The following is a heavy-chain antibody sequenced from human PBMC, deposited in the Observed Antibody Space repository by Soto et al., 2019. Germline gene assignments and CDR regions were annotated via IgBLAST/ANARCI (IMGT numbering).Heavy chain of an antibody. Sequence: QVQLVQSGAEVKKPGASVKISCKASGYSFTSQYVHWVRQAPGQGLEWMGIINPNGGSTTYAQKFQGRVATTRDTATSKVYMERRSLTSEGTAVYYCAREQGVRPGGGGTEPLDIWGQGTMVTVAS. CDR1: GYSFTSQY. CDR2: INPNGGST. V-gene: IGHV1-46*03. CDR3: AREQGVRPGGGGTEPLDI. J-gene: IGHJ3*02. D-gene: IGHD3-16*01.